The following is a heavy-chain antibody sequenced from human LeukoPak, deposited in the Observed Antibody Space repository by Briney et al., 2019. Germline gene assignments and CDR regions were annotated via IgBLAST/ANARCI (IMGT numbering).Heavy chain of an antibody. Sequence: SETLSLNCGVHGASFSLYHWSWIRQSPGKGLEWLGEVNRWGRTNYNPSLESRVTISVNTSKNQFSLKLSSVTAADTAVYYCAGGGAVADFDYWGQGTLVTVSS. V-gene: IGHV4-34*01. CDR1: GASFSLYH. CDR3: AGGGAVADFDY. D-gene: IGHD6-19*01. CDR2: VNRWGRT. J-gene: IGHJ4*02.